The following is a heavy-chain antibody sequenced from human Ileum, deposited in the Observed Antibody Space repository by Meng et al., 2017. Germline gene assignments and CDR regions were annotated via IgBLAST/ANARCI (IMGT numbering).Heavy chain of an antibody. V-gene: IGHV4-34*02. CDR2: INHSGSS. D-gene: IGHD6-13*01. CDR3: ARPAGYSSDWYKYFQH. J-gene: IGHJ1*01. Sequence: QVRLQQWGEGRLKPSETRSLTCAVYGGSFSGYYWSWVRQSPGKGLEWIAEINHSGSSNYNPSFQSRVTISVDRPRNQFSLKLSSVTAADTGVYYCARPAGYSSDWYKYFQHWGQGTLVTVSS. CDR1: GGSFSGYY.